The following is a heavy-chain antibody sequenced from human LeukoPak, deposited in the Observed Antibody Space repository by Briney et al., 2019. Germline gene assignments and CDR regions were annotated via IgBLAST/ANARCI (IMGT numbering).Heavy chain of an antibody. D-gene: IGHD3-22*01. CDR1: GYTFTSYY. Sequence: ASVKVSXKASGYTFTSYYMHWVRQAPGQGLEWMGIINPSGGSTSYAQKFQGRVTMTRDTSTSTVYMELSSLRSEDTAVYYCARADYEGPFDYWGQGTLVTVSS. V-gene: IGHV1-46*01. J-gene: IGHJ4*02. CDR2: INPSGGST. CDR3: ARADYEGPFDY.